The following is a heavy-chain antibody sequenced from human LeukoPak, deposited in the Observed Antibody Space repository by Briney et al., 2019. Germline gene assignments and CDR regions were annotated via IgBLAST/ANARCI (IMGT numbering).Heavy chain of an antibody. D-gene: IGHD2-21*02. Sequence: GESLRLSCAASGFTFSDYYMSWIRQAPGKGLEWVSYISSSGSTIYYADSVKGRFTISRDNAKNSLYLQMNSLRAEDTAVYYCARDSRQAVVTGTADYWGQGTLVTVSS. CDR1: GFTFSDYY. V-gene: IGHV3-11*01. CDR3: ARDSRQAVVTGTADY. CDR2: ISSSGSTI. J-gene: IGHJ4*02.